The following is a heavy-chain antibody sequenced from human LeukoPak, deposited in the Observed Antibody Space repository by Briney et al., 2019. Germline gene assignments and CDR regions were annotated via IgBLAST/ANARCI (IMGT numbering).Heavy chain of an antibody. CDR3: ASQTGGGRVAY. CDR2: IYYSGST. J-gene: IGHJ4*02. D-gene: IGHD3-10*01. CDR1: GGSISSSSYY. V-gene: IGHV4-39*01. Sequence: SETLSLTCTVSGGSISSSSYYWGWIRQPPGKGLEWIGSIYYSGSTYYNPSLKSRVTISVDTSKNQFSLKLSSVTAADTAVYYCASQTGGGRVAYWGQGTLGTVSS.